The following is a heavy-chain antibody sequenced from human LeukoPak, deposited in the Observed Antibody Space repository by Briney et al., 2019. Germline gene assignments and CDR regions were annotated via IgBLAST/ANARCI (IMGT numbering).Heavy chain of an antibody. CDR3: ARGKGYDILTGYYPEPYFDY. CDR2: INPNSGGT. Sequence: ASVKVSCKASGYTFTGYYMHWVRQAPGQGLEWMGWINPNSGGTNYAQKLQGRVTMTTDTSTSTAYMELRSLRSDDTAVYYCARGKGYDILTGYYPEPYFDYWGQGTLVTVSS. V-gene: IGHV1-2*02. D-gene: IGHD3-9*01. J-gene: IGHJ4*02. CDR1: GYTFTGYY.